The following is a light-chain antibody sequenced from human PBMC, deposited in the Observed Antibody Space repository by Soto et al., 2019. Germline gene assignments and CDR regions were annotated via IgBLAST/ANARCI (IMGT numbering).Light chain of an antibody. CDR3: QQFKSYPRT. J-gene: IGKJ1*01. V-gene: IGKV1-13*02. Sequence: AIQLTQSPSSLSASVGDRVTITCRASQGISSSLAWYQQKPGKAPKLLIYVASTLHTGVPSRFSGSGSGTDLTLTISSLQPEDFATYYCQQFKSYPRTLGQGTKVEIK. CDR1: QGISSS. CDR2: VAS.